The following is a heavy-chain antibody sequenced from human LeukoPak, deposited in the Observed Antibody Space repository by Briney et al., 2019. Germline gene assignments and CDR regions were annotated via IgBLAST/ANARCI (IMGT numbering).Heavy chain of an antibody. J-gene: IGHJ4*02. CDR2: IWYDGSNK. Sequence: GGSLRLSCAASGFTFSSYGMHWVRQAPGKGLEWVAVIWYDGSNKYYADSVKGRFTISRDNSKNTLYLQMNSLRAEDTAVYYCARDGMRYYDFWSGYSPPATDLDYWGQGTLVTVSS. CDR1: GFTFSSYG. D-gene: IGHD3-3*01. CDR3: ARDGMRYYDFWSGYSPPATDLDY. V-gene: IGHV3-33*01.